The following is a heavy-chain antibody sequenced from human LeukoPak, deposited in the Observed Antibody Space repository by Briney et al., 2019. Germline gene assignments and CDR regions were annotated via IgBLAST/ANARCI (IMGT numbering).Heavy chain of an antibody. CDR3: ARVWSSGYTKDY. V-gene: IGHV3-48*04. CDR2: ISSSSSTI. D-gene: IGHD3-22*01. J-gene: IGHJ4*02. Sequence: QAGGSLRLSCAASGFTFSSYSIDWVRQAPGKGLEWLSYISSSSSTIYYVDSVKGRFTISRDNAKNSVYLQMNSLRAEDTAVYYCARVWSSGYTKDYWGQGTLVTVSS. CDR1: GFTFSSYS.